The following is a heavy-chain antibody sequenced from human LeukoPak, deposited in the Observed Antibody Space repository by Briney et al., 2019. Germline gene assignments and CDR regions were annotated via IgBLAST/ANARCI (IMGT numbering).Heavy chain of an antibody. CDR3: ARHDCSSTSCYYYYGMDV. Sequence: WIRQPPGKGPEWIGTIYYSGSTYYNPSLKSRVTISVDTSKNQFSLKLSSVTATDTAVYYCARHDCSSTSCYYYYGMDVWGQGTTVTVSS. V-gene: IGHV4-39*01. D-gene: IGHD2-2*01. CDR2: IYYSGST. J-gene: IGHJ6*02.